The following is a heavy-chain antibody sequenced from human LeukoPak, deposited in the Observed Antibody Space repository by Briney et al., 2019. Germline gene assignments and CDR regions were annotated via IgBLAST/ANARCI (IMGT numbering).Heavy chain of an antibody. V-gene: IGHV3-11*04. Sequence: GGSLRLSCAASGFTFSDYYMSWIRQAPGKGLEWVSYISSSGTTIYYADSVKGRFTISRDNAKNSPYLQMNSLRAEDTAVYYCARCGYSYYYLLADYDYYMDVWGKGTTVTVSS. CDR1: GFTFSDYY. CDR3: ARCGYSYYYLLADYDYYMDV. CDR2: ISSSGTTI. D-gene: IGHD5-18*01. J-gene: IGHJ6*03.